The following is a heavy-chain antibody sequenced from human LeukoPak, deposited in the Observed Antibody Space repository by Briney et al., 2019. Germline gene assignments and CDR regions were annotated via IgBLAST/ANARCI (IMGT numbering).Heavy chain of an antibody. CDR3: ARDNSGSGSYIQLDY. Sequence: GTSLRLSCAASGLTFSSYAMYWVRQSPGKGREWVAFTSSDGCNKYYADSVKGRFTISRDNSKNKLYLQMNSLRTEGTAVYYCARDNSGSGSYIQLDYWGQETRVTVSS. D-gene: IGHD3-10*01. CDR1: GLTFSSYA. J-gene: IGHJ4*02. CDR2: TSSDGCNK. V-gene: IGHV3-30-3*01.